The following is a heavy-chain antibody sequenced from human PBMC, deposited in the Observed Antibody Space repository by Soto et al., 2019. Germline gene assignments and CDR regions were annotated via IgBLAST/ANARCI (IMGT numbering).Heavy chain of an antibody. CDR3: AKGGRQWLVTSDFTS. D-gene: IGHD6-19*01. J-gene: IGHJ4*02. Sequence: VQLVESGGGVVQPGRSLRLSCAASGFTFSDYAMHWVRQAPGKGLEWVAVVSHDGRNTHYADSVKGRFTISRDSSQHTVSLEMTSLRGGDTAVYYCAKGGRQWLVTSDFTSWGQGALVTVSS. V-gene: IGHV3-30*18. CDR2: VSHDGRNT. CDR1: GFTFSDYA.